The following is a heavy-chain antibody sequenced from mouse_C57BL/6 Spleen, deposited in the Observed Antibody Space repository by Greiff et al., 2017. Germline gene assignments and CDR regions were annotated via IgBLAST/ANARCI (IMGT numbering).Heavy chain of an antibody. CDR2: ISSGGSYT. V-gene: IGHV5-6*01. J-gene: IGHJ2*01. CDR1: GFTFSSYG. CDR3: ARPMGYSNFDY. D-gene: IGHD2-5*01. Sequence: EVKLVESGGDLVKPGGSLKLSCAASGFTFSSYGMSWVRQTPDKRLEWVATISSGGSYTYYPGSVKGRFTISRDNAKNTLYLQMSSLKSEDTAMYYCARPMGYSNFDYWGKGTTLTVSS.